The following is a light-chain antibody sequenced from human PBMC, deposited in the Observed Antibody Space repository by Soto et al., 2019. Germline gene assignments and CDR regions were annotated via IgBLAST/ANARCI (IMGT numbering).Light chain of an antibody. J-gene: IGKJ3*01. CDR2: AAS. CDR1: QSSSRY. Sequence: DIQMTQSPSSLSASVGDRVTITCRASQSSSRYLNWYQQKPGNAPKLLIYAASSLQSGVPSRFSGSGSGTDFTLTISSLQPEDFATYYCQQSYSTPFTFGPGTKVDIK. CDR3: QQSYSTPFT. V-gene: IGKV1-39*01.